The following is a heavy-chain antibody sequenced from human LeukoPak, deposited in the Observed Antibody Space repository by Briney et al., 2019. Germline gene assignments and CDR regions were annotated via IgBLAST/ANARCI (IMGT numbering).Heavy chain of an antibody. CDR3: ARGGSIAAAAY. CDR1: GFTFSDYY. D-gene: IGHD6-13*01. V-gene: IGHV3-11*05. J-gene: IGHJ4*02. CDR2: ISTSSSST. Sequence: GGSLRLSCAASGFTFSDYYMSWIRQAPGKGLEWVAYISTSSSSTDSADSVRGRFTISRDNAKNTLFLQMDSLRAEDTAVYYCARGGSIAAAAYWGQGTLVTVSS.